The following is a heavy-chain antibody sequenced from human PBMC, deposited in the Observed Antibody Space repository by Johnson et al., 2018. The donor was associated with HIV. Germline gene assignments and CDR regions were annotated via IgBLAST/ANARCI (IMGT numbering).Heavy chain of an antibody. J-gene: IGHJ3*02. CDR1: GITFSRYG. CDR2: ISYDGSNK. V-gene: IGHV3-30*03. CDR3: ARACRDGYTCDVFDI. D-gene: IGHD5-24*01. Sequence: QVQVVESGGGLVQPGRSLRLSCAAFGITFSRYGMHWVRQAPGMGLEWVIVISYDGSNKYYADPVTGRFTISRDNSKNTLYLQRNSLRAEDTAVYYCARACRDGYTCDVFDIWGQGTLVTVSS.